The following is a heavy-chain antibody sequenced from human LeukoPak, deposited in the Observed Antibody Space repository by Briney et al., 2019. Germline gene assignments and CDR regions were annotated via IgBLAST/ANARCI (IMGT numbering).Heavy chain of an antibody. D-gene: IGHD3-16*01. CDR1: GLTFSTYW. CDR2: VKEDGSEK. Sequence: QPGGSLRLSCVASGLTFSTYWMSWVRQAPGKGLEWVANVKEDGSEKYYVDSVKGRFAISRDNVKNSLYLQMNSLRVEDTAIYYCAREDFYDWGHGIYYDYVMDVWGQGTTVTVSS. J-gene: IGHJ6*02. V-gene: IGHV3-7*03. CDR3: AREDFYDWGHGIYYDYVMDV.